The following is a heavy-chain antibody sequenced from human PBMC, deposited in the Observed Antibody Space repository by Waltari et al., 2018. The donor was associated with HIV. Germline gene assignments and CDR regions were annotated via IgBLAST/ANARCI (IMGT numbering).Heavy chain of an antibody. D-gene: IGHD2-2*01. J-gene: IGHJ4*02. CDR1: GFSVCDNY. Sequence: VQLVESGGGLIQPGGSLSLSGAASGFSVCDNYMSWVRQAPGKRPEWISVVYLGGSTDYADSVRGRFTTSRDESKNMLYLQMNSLRAEDTAVYYCARALTRGLWDSWGQGTLVSVSS. CDR3: ARALTRGLWDS. V-gene: IGHV3-53*01. CDR2: VYLGGST.